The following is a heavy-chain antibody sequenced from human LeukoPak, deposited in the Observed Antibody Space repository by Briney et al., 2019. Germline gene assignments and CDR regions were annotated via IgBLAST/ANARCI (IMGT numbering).Heavy chain of an antibody. V-gene: IGHV4-61*01. CDR1: GGSVSSGSYY. CDR3: AREVGGSYDYFDY. D-gene: IGHD1-26*01. J-gene: IGHJ4*02. Sequence: PSETLPLTCTVSGGSVSSGSYYWSWIRQPPGKGLEWIGYIYYSGSTNYNPSLKSRVTISVDTSKNQFSLKLSSVTAADTAVYYCAREVGGSYDYFDYWGQGTLVTVSS. CDR2: IYYSGST.